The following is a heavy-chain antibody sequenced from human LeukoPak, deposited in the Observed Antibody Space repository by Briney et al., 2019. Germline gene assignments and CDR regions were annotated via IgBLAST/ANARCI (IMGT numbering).Heavy chain of an antibody. CDR2: INHSGST. CDR3: ARGYIRGIQLWLQYYFDY. D-gene: IGHD5-18*01. J-gene: IGHJ4*02. CDR1: GGSFSGYY. V-gene: IGHV4-34*01. Sequence: SETLSLTCAVYGGSFSGYYWSWIRQPPGKGLELIGEINHSGSTNYNPSLKSRVTISVDTSKNQFSLKLSSVTAADTAVYYCARGYIRGIQLWLQYYFDYWGQGTLVTVSS.